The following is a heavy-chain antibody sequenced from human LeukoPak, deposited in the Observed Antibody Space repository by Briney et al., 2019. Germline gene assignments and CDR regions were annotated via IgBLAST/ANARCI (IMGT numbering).Heavy chain of an antibody. CDR3: AKDRGIISDY. Sequence: GGSLRLSCVVSGFTFSSYSMSWVRQAPGKGLEWVSAISGSGDSTYYADSVKGRFTISRDNSKNTLYLQMNSLRVEDTAVYYCAKDRGIISDYWGQGTLVTVSS. J-gene: IGHJ4*02. V-gene: IGHV3-23*01. D-gene: IGHD3-10*01. CDR1: GFTFSSYS. CDR2: ISGSGDST.